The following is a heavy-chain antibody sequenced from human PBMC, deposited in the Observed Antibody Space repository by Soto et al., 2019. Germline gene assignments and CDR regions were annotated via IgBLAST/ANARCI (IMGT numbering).Heavy chain of an antibody. CDR2: INAGNGNT. CDR3: ARGVAPYYFDY. V-gene: IGHV1-3*01. D-gene: IGHD2-15*01. J-gene: IGHJ4*02. Sequence: VKVSCKASGYTFTSYAMHWVRQAPGQRLEWMGWINAGNGNTKYSQKFQGRVTITRDTPASTAYMELSSLRSEDTAVYYCARGVAPYYFDYWGQGTLVTVSS. CDR1: GYTFTSYA.